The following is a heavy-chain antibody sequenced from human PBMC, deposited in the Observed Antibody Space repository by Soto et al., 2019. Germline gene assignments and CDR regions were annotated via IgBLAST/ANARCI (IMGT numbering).Heavy chain of an antibody. V-gene: IGHV4-59*01. CDR2: ISYSGST. D-gene: IGHD2-2*01. CDR1: GGSISSYY. J-gene: IGHJ2*01. CDR3: ARDMRYRYFDF. Sequence: QVQLQESGPGLVKPSETLSLTCTVSGGSISSYYWTWIRQSPGKGLEWIGYISYSGSTNYNHSLMSRVTISVDTSKNQFSLELTSVTTADTAVYYCARDMRYRYFDFWGRGTLVTVSS.